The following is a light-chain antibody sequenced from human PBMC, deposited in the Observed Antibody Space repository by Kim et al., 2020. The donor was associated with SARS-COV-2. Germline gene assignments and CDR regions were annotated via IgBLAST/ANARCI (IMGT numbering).Light chain of an antibody. CDR2: EDK. Sequence: GKTVTISCTRTSGSIASTFIQWYQQRPGSAPALVIYEDKRRPSGVPGRFSGSIDSSSNSASLTISGLETADEADYYCQSYDPTSRVFGGGTKLTVL. CDR1: SGSIASTF. J-gene: IGLJ3*02. CDR3: QSYDPTSRV. V-gene: IGLV6-57*03.